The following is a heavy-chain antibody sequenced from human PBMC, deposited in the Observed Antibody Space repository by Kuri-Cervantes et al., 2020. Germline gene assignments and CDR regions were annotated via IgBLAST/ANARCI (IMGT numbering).Heavy chain of an antibody. D-gene: IGHD3-16*01. CDR1: GYTFTSYD. Sequence: ASVKVSCKASGYTFTSYDINWVRQATGQGLEWMGWINPNSGGTNYAQNFQGRVSMTRDTSISTAYMELNSLRSDDPAVYYCAREGPLRDISFDLWGQGTLVTVSS. J-gene: IGHJ4*02. CDR2: INPNSGGT. V-gene: IGHV1-2*02. CDR3: AREGPLRDISFDL.